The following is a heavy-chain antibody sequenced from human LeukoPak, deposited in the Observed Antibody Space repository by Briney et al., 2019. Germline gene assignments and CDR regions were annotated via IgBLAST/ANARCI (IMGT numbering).Heavy chain of an antibody. CDR2: IDYSGGT. CDR1: GGSISSSSYY. D-gene: IGHD3-22*01. V-gene: IGHV4-39*07. J-gene: IGHJ4*02. CDR3: ASEANDSSGYYY. Sequence: SETLSLTCTVSGGSISSSSYYWGWIRQPPGKGLEWIGSIDYSGGTYFGPSLRSRVTLSVDTSKNQFSLKLSSVTAADTAVYYCASEANDSSGYYYWGQGTLVTVSS.